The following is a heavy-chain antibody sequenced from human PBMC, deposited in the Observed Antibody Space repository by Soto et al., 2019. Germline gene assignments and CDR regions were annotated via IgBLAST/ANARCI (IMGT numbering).Heavy chain of an antibody. J-gene: IGHJ6*02. D-gene: IGHD6-13*01. CDR2: ISGSGGST. V-gene: IGHV3-23*01. CDR1: GFTFSSYA. Sequence: EVQLLESGGGLVQPGGSLRLSCAASGFTFSSYAMSWVRQAPGKGLEWVSAISGSGGSTYYADSVKGRFTISRDNSKNTLYLQMNSLRAEDTAVYYCAKDGRDCSSWGGYYYYGMDVWGQGTTVTVSS. CDR3: AKDGRDCSSWGGYYYYGMDV.